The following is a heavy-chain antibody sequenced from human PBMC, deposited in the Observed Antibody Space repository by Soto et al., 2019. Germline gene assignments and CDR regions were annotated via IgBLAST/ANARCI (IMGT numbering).Heavy chain of an antibody. CDR1: GYTFTSYG. D-gene: IGHD5-18*01. Sequence: ASVKVSCKASGYTFTSYGISWVRQAPGQGLEWMGWITTNSANTNYAQNFQGRVTMTTDTSTSTAYMELRSLRSDDTAVYFCARTRGYSYGYADYWGQGTLVTVSS. J-gene: IGHJ4*02. CDR3: ARTRGYSYGYADY. V-gene: IGHV1-18*04. CDR2: ITTNSANT.